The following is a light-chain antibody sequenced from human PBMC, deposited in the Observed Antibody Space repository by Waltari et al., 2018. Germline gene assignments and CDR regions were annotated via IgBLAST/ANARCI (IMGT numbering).Light chain of an antibody. J-gene: IGLJ2*01. CDR3: SSYTSSSTLV. V-gene: IGLV2-14*01. CDR1: SSDVGGYNY. Sequence: QSALTQPASVSGSPGQSITIPCPGPSSDVGGYNYVSWYQQHPGKAPKLMIYEVSNRPSGVSNRFSGSKSGNTASLTISGLQAEDEADYYCSSYTSSSTLVFGGGTKLTVL. CDR2: EVS.